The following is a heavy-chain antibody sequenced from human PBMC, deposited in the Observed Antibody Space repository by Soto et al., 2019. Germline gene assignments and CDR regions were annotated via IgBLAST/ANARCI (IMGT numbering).Heavy chain of an antibody. CDR2: ISGSGADT. D-gene: IGHD2-15*01. CDR1: GFIFSNYA. Sequence: EVQLLESGGGLVQPGGSLRLSCAHSGFIFSNYAMSWVRQSRGKGLEWVSAISGSGADTYYTESVKGRFTISRDNFKNPLYLQMNSLRAEDTAVYYCAKDTGRGGGSVFDYWGQGTLVTVSS. V-gene: IGHV3-23*01. CDR3: AKDTGRGGGSVFDY. J-gene: IGHJ4*02.